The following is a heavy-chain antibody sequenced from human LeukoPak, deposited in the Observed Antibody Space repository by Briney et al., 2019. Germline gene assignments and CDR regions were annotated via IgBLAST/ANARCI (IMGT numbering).Heavy chain of an antibody. CDR2: IRYDGSNK. J-gene: IGHJ4*02. CDR1: GFTFSSYG. V-gene: IGHV3-30*02. Sequence: GGALRLSCAASGFTFSSYGMHWVRQAPGKGLEWVSFIRYDGSNKYYADSVKGRFTISRDNSKNTLYLQMNTLRAEDTAVYYCAKPHFDYWGQGTLVTVSS. CDR3: AKPHFDY.